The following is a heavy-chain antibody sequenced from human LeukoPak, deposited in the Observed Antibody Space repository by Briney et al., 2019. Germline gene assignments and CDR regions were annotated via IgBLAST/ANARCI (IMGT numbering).Heavy chain of an antibody. CDR3: AREDGYCSGGNCYSYFDS. J-gene: IGHJ4*02. V-gene: IGHV3-7*01. CDR2: IKKTGSET. Sequence: GGSLRLSCAASGFTFRHFWMSWVRQAPGKGLEWVAYIKKTGSETYYVDSVKGRFTITRDNTRNSLFLQMYSLRAEDTAVYFCAREDGYCSGGNCYSYFDSWGQGTLVTVSS. D-gene: IGHD2-15*01. CDR1: GFTFRHFW.